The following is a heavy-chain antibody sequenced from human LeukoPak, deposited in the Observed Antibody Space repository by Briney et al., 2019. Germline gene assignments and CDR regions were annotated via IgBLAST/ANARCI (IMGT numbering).Heavy chain of an antibody. CDR2: ISYKGGNK. D-gene: IGHD3-10*01. Sequence: GGSVSLLCVVSGLDFSGYGIQWVRQAAGKGREWVAVISYKGGNKYHADSVKGRFPISRDNSKNTLYLQMDSLRIEDTAMDYCTKKRTGSGIYGYYGMDVWGQGTTVTVSS. CDR3: TKKRTGSGIYGYYGMDV. V-gene: IGHV3-30*18. J-gene: IGHJ6*02. CDR1: GLDFSGYG.